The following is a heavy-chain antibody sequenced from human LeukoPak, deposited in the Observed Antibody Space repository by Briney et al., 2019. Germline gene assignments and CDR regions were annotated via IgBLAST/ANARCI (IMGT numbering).Heavy chain of an antibody. CDR3: ARVEYSSSSFDY. CDR2: ISYDGSNK. D-gene: IGHD6-6*01. CDR1: GFTFSSYA. J-gene: IGHJ4*02. V-gene: IGHV3-30-3*01. Sequence: GRSLRLSCAASGFTFSSYAMHWVRQAPGKGLEWVAVISYDGSNKYYADSVKGRFTISRDNSKNTLYLQMNSLRAEDTAVYYCARVEYSSSSFDYWGQGTLVTVPS.